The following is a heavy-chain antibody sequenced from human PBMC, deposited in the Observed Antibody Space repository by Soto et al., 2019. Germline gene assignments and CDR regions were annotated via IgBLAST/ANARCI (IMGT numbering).Heavy chain of an antibody. V-gene: IGHV1-69*01. D-gene: IGHD1-26*01. CDR2: IIPIFGTA. Sequence: QVQLVQSGAEVKKPGSSVKVSCKASGGTFSSYSINWVRQAPGQGLEWMGEIIPIFGTANYAQKFQGRVTITADESTSTDYMELSSLRSEDTAVYYGARDGGRHYGGIDYWGHGTLVTVSS. J-gene: IGHJ4*01. CDR1: GGTFSSYS. CDR3: ARDGGRHYGGIDY.